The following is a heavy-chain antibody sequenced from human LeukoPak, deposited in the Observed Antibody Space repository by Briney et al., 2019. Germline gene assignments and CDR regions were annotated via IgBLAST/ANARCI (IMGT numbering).Heavy chain of an antibody. J-gene: IGHJ4*02. V-gene: IGHV1-2*02. Sequence: ASVKVSCKASGYTFTGYYMHWVRQAPGQGLEWMGWIKPNGGGTNYLQKFQDRVSMTRDTSISTAYMELSVLRSDDTAVYYCARYGRTGLDYWGQGTLVTVSS. D-gene: IGHD1-1*01. CDR3: ARYGRTGLDY. CDR1: GYTFTGYY. CDR2: IKPNGGGT.